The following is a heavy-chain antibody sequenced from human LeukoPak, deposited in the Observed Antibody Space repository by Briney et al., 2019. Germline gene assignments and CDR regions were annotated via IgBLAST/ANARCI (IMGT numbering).Heavy chain of an antibody. Sequence: ASVKVSCKASEYTFTSYDINWVRQATGQGLEWMGWMNPNSGNTVYAQKFQGRVTMTTDTSTSTAYMELRSLRSDDTAVYYCARDRESGRYYGMDVWGQGTTVTVSS. CDR2: MNPNSGNT. D-gene: IGHD5-12*01. J-gene: IGHJ6*02. CDR3: ARDRESGRYYGMDV. V-gene: IGHV1-8*01. CDR1: EYTFTSYD.